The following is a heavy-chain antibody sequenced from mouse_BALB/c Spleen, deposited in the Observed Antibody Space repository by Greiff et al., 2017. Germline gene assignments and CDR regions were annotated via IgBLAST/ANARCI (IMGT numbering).Heavy chain of an antibody. Sequence: EVQRVESGGGLVKPGGSLKLSCAASGFTFSSYAMSWVRQTPEKRLEWVASISSGGSTYYPDSVKGRFTISRDNARNILYLQMSSLRSEDTAMYYCARADGIYFDYWGQGTTLTVSS. CDR2: ISSGGST. CDR1: GFTFSSYA. D-gene: IGHD2-1*01. V-gene: IGHV5-6-5*01. J-gene: IGHJ2*01. CDR3: ARADGIYFDY.